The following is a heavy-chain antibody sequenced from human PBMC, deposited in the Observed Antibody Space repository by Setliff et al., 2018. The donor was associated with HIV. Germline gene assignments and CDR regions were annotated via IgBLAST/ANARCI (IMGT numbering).Heavy chain of an antibody. CDR1: GAHISSGSYY. D-gene: IGHD4-17*01. V-gene: IGHV4-61*02. Sequence: PSETLSLTCTVSGAHISSGSYYWSWIRQPAGKGLEWIGRIYTSGSTNYNPSLKSRVTMSVDTSKNQFSLKLSSVTAADTAVYYCARGTAPRRGTNYGGNYPLDYWGQGTLVTVSS. CDR3: ARGTAPRRGTNYGGNYPLDY. CDR2: IYTSGST. J-gene: IGHJ4*02.